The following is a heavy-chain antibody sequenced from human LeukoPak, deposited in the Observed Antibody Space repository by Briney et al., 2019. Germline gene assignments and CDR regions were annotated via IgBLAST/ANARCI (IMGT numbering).Heavy chain of an antibody. J-gene: IGHJ6*02. CDR2: IRSKAYGGTT. CDR1: GFIFGDHA. D-gene: IGHD3-16*01. CDR3: SRGPIKLWLYDGMDV. Sequence: GGSLRLSCTGFGFIFGDHAMTWVRQAPGKGLEWVGFIRSKAYGGTTEYAASVRGRFTISRDDSRGIMYLQMDSLRSEDTAVYYCSRGPIKLWLYDGMDVWGQGTTVTVSS. V-gene: IGHV3-49*04.